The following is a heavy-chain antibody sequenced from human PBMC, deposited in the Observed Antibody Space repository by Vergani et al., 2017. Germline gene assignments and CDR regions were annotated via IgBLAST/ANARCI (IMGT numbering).Heavy chain of an antibody. CDR2: IYYSGST. Sequence: QVQLQESGPGLVPPSPTLSLPCPLFSLSLPPVPSSFSLIRPPPRTGLVWLGYIYYSGSTYYNPSLKSRSTISVDTSKNQFSLKLSSVTAADTAVYYCAREFDEADAFDIWGQGTMVTVSS. CDR1: SLSLPPVPSS. CDR3: AREFDEADAFDI. V-gene: IGHV4-30-4*01. J-gene: IGHJ3*02.